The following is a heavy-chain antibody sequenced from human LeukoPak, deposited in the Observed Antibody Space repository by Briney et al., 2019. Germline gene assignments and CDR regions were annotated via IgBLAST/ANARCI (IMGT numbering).Heavy chain of an antibody. CDR1: GASISSSTYY. J-gene: IGHJ5*02. V-gene: IGHV4-39*07. CDR2: ASYSGNT. Sequence: SETLSLTCTVSGASISSSTYYWGWIRQPPGKGLEWIGSASYSGNTYYNPSLKSRVTISGDTSKNQFSLNLSSVTAADTAVYYCARDLGVVPAWGWFDPWGQGTLVTVSS. CDR3: ARDLGVVPAWGWFDP. D-gene: IGHD2-2*01.